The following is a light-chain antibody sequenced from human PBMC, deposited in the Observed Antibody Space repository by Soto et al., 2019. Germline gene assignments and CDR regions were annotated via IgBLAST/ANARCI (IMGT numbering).Light chain of an antibody. Sequence: EIGLTQSPGTLSLSPGERATLSSRASQSVSSSYLAWYQQKPGQAPRLLIYGASSRATGIPDRFSGSGSGTDFTLTISRLEPEDFAVYYCQQYGSSPKTFGQGTKLEIK. V-gene: IGKV3-20*01. CDR2: GAS. CDR3: QQYGSSPKT. J-gene: IGKJ2*01. CDR1: QSVSSSY.